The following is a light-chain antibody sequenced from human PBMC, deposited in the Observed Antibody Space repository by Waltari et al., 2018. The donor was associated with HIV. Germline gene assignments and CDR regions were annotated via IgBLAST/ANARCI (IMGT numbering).Light chain of an antibody. V-gene: IGLV2-14*03. CDR2: DVT. Sequence: QSALTQPAFVSGSPGQLIPISCTDSSSAVGASNYVSWYQQHPVKAPKIMIFDVTNRPPGVSNLFSGSKSGNTASLIIIGLQTEDEATYYCSSYTRSKTLVFGGGTKLTVL. CDR3: SSYTRSKTLV. J-gene: IGLJ2*01. CDR1: SSAVGASNY.